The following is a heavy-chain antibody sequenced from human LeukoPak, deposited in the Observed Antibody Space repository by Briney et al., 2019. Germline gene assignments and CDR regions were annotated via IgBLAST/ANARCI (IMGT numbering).Heavy chain of an antibody. CDR1: GGSISSGGYY. CDR3: AKAGSCYDTLYDA. CDR2: IYYSGST. V-gene: IGHV4-31*03. Sequence: SQTLSLTCTVSGGSISSGGYYWSWIRQHPGKGLEWIGYIYYSGSTYYNPSLKSRVTISVDTSKNQFSLKLSSVTAADTAVYYCAKAGSCYDTLYDAWGQGTLVTVSS. D-gene: IGHD3-3*01. J-gene: IGHJ5*02.